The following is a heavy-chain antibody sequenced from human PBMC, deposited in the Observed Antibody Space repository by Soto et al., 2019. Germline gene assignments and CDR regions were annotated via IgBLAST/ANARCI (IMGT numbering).Heavy chain of an antibody. J-gene: IGHJ6*02. V-gene: IGHV3-23*01. CDR2: ISGSGGST. CDR3: AKEGYYDSSGYYFQGGMDV. Sequence: EVQLLESGGGLVQPGGSLRLSCAASGFTFSSYAMSWVRQAPGKGLEWVSAISGSGGSTYYADSVKGRFTISRDNSKNPLYLQMNSLRAEDTAVYYCAKEGYYDSSGYYFQGGMDVWGQGTTVTVSS. CDR1: GFTFSSYA. D-gene: IGHD3-22*01.